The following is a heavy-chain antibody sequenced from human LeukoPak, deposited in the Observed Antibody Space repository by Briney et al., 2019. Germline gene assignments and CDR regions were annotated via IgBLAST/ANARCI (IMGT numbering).Heavy chain of an antibody. CDR1: GFTFSIYA. CDR2: ISGSGVST. D-gene: IGHD6-19*01. J-gene: IGHJ3*02. Sequence: GGSLRLSCAASGFTFSIYAMNWVRQAPGKGLEWVSAISGSGVSTYYADSVKGRFTISRDNSRNTLYLQMNSLRAEDTAVHYCAKNLSSGWPDAFDIWGQGTMVTVSS. V-gene: IGHV3-23*01. CDR3: AKNLSSGWPDAFDI.